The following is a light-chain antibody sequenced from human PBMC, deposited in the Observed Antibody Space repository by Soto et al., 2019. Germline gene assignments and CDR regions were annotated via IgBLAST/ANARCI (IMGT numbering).Light chain of an antibody. CDR1: SSNIGAGYD. CDR3: QSYDTSLSGSV. CDR2: GNS. V-gene: IGLV1-40*01. Sequence: QSVLTQPPSVSGAPGQRVTISCTGSSSNIGAGYDVHWYQQLPGTAPKVFIYGNSNRPSGVPDRFSGSKSGTSASLAITGLQGDDEADYYCQSYDTSLSGSVFGGGTKLTVL. J-gene: IGLJ2*01.